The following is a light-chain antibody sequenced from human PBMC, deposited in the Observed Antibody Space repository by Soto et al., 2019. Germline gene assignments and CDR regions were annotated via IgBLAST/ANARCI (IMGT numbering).Light chain of an antibody. CDR2: GAS. CDR3: QQYGSSPWT. V-gene: IGKV3-20*01. CDR1: QSVSSSY. Sequence: EMVLTQSPGTLSLSPGERATLSCRASQSVSSSYLAWYQQKPGQAPRLLIYGASSRATGIPDRFSGSGSGTDFTLNISRLEPEDFAVYYCQQYGSSPWTFGQGTKGEIK. J-gene: IGKJ1*01.